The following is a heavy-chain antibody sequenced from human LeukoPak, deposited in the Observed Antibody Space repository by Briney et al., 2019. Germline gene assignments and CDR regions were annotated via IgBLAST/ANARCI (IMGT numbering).Heavy chain of an antibody. CDR2: TYYSGST. J-gene: IGHJ5*02. CDR3: ARGGSCSSTSCYLSWFDP. D-gene: IGHD2-2*01. CDR1: GGSISSSSYY. V-gene: IGHV4-39*01. Sequence: SETLSLTCTVSGGSISSSSYYWGWIRQPPGKGLEWIGSTYYSGSTYYNPSLKSRVTISVDTSKNQFSLKLSSVTAADTAVYYCARGGSCSSTSCYLSWFDPWGQGTLVTVSS.